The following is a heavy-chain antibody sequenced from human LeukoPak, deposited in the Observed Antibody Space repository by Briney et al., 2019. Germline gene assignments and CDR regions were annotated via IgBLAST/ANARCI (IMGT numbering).Heavy chain of an antibody. Sequence: GGSLRLSCAASGFTFSSNAMTWVRHAPGKGLEWVSVITGSGGTIYYAESVKDRFAISRDNSQNTLYLQLNSLRAEDTATYYCAKVRGTSLKYYFDYWGQGTLVTVSS. CDR2: ITGSGGTI. V-gene: IGHV3-23*01. J-gene: IGHJ4*02. CDR3: AKVRGTSLKYYFDY. CDR1: GFTFSSNA. D-gene: IGHD3-16*01.